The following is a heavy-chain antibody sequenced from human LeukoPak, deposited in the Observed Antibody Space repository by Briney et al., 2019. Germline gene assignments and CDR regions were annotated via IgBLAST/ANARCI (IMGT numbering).Heavy chain of an antibody. CDR2: IIPIFGTA. D-gene: IGHD4-23*01. J-gene: IGHJ5*02. V-gene: IGHV1-69*05. CDR3: ARGGESEGNFGGPNWFDP. Sequence: SVKVSCKASGGTFSSYAISWVRQAPGQGLEWMGGIIPIFGTANYAQKFQGRVTITTDESTSTAYTELSSLRSEDTAVYYCARGGESEGNFGGPNWFDPWGQGTLVTVSS. CDR1: GGTFSSYA.